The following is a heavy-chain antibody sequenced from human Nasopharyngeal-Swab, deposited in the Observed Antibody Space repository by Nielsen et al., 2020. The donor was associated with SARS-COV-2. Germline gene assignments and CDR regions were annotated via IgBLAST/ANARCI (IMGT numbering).Heavy chain of an antibody. J-gene: IGHJ4*02. D-gene: IGHD6-13*01. CDR2: IYYSGST. Sequence: PGKGLEWIGYIYYSGSTYYNPSLKSRVTMSVDTSKNQFSLKLSSVTAADTAVYYCARLDPYSSRDDYWGQGTLVTVSS. CDR3: ARLDPYSSRDDY. V-gene: IGHV4-30-4*01.